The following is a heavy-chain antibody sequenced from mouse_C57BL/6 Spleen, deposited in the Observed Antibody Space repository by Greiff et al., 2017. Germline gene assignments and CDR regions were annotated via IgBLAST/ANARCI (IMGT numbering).Heavy chain of an antibody. D-gene: IGHD2-1*01. Sequence: EVQVVESGEGLVKPGGSLKLSCAASGFTFSSYAMSWVRQTPEKRLEWVAYISSGGDYIYYADTVKGRFTISRDNARNTLYLQMSSLKSEDTAMYYCTRDGRGNYPHWYFDVWGTGTTVTVSS. V-gene: IGHV5-9-1*02. CDR1: GFTFSSYA. CDR2: ISSGGDYI. CDR3: TRDGRGNYPHWYFDV. J-gene: IGHJ1*03.